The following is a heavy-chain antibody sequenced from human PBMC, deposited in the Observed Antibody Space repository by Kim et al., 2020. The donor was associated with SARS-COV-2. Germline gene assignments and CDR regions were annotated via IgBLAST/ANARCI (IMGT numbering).Heavy chain of an antibody. J-gene: IGHJ6*02. CDR1: GGSISSGGYY. V-gene: IGHV4-31*03. Sequence: SETLSLTCTVSGGSISSGGYYWSWIRQHPGKGLEWIGYIYYSGSTYYNPSLKSRVTISVDTSKNQFSLKLSSVTAADTAVYYCARDQVSGSRNYYYYGMDVWGQGTTVTVSS. CDR3: ARDQVSGSRNYYYYGMDV. CDR2: IYYSGST. D-gene: IGHD1-26*01.